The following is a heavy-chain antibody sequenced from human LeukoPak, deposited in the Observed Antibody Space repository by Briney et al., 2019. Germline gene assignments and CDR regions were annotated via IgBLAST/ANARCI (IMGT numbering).Heavy chain of an antibody. D-gene: IGHD3-3*01. Sequence: SETLSLTCTVSGGSISSYYWSWIRQPAGKGLEWIGRIYTSGSTNYNPSLKSRVTMSVDTSKNHFSLRLSSVTAADTAVYFCARLSGVRFWSSYSRPVFDFWGQGMLVTVSS. V-gene: IGHV4-4*07. J-gene: IGHJ4*02. CDR1: GGSISSYY. CDR3: ARLSGVRFWSSYSRPVFDF. CDR2: IYTSGST.